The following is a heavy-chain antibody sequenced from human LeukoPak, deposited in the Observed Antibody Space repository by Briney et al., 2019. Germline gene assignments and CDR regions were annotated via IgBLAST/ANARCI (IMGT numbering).Heavy chain of an antibody. CDR3: ARAYSSAWYYFDY. CDR1: GGSISSSGYY. V-gene: IGHV4-39*01. CDR2: IYYSGST. D-gene: IGHD6-19*01. Sequence: PSETLSLTCTVSGGSISSSGYYWGWIRQPPGKGLEWIGSIYYSGSTYYNPSLKSRVTISGDTSENQFSLKLSSATAADTAVYSCARAYSSAWYYFDYWGQGTLVTVSS. J-gene: IGHJ4*02.